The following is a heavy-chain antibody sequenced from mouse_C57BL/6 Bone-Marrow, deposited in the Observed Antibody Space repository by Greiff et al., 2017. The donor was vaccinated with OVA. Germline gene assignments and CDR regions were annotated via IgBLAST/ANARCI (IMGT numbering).Heavy chain of an antibody. Sequence: EVHLVESGAELVRPGASVKLSCTASGFNIKDDYMHWVKQRPEQGLEWIGWIDPENGDTEYASKFQGKATITADTSSNTAYLQLSSLTSEDTAVYYCTTFYYDYDNYWGQGTTLTVSS. CDR3: TTFYYDYDNY. V-gene: IGHV14-4*01. D-gene: IGHD2-4*01. J-gene: IGHJ2*01. CDR2: IDPENGDT. CDR1: GFNIKDDY.